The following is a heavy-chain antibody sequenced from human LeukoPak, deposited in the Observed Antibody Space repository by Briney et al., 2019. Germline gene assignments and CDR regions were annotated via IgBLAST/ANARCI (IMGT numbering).Heavy chain of an antibody. CDR1: GGTFSSYA. J-gene: IGHJ4*02. D-gene: IGHD4-17*01. V-gene: IGHV5-51*01. CDR3: ARLETTVTPGDY. CDR2: IYPGDSDT. Sequence: GASVKVSCKASGGTFSSYAISWVRQAPGQGLEWMGIIYPGDSDTRYSPSFQGQVTISADKSISTAYLQWSSLKASDTAMYYCARLETTVTPGDYWGQGTLVTVSS.